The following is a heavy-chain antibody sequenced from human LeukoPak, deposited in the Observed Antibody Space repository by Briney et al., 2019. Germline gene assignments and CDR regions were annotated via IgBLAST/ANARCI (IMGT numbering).Heavy chain of an antibody. CDR1: GGSISSYY. V-gene: IGHV4-59*01. J-gene: IGHJ5*01. Sequence: PSETLSLTCTVSGGSISSYYWNWIRQPPGKGLEWIGYIYSSGPTNYNPSLKSRVTISLDTSKNQFSLKLNSLTAADTAVYYCGRGGYDIWTGYWNWFDPWGQGTLGTVSS. CDR2: IYSSGPT. CDR3: GRGGYDIWTGYWNWFDP. D-gene: IGHD3-9*01.